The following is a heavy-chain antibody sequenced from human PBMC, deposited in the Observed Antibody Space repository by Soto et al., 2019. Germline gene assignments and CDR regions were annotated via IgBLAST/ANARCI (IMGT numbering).Heavy chain of an antibody. CDR3: ASQQEGDMVRGVTPPFDI. V-gene: IGHV5-10-1*01. J-gene: IGHJ3*02. D-gene: IGHD3-10*01. Sequence: EVQLVQSGAEVKKPGESLRISCKGSGYSFTSYWISWVRQMPGKGLEWMGRIDPSDSYTNYSPSFQGHVTISADKSISTAYLQWSSLKASDTAMYYCASQQEGDMVRGVTPPFDIWGQGTMVTVSS. CDR1: GYSFTSYW. CDR2: IDPSDSYT.